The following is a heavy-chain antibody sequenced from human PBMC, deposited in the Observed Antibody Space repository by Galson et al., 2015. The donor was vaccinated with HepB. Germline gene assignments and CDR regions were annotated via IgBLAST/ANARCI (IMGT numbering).Heavy chain of an antibody. V-gene: IGHV3-33*01. CDR1: GFTFGGYG. J-gene: IGHJ6*02. CDR3: ATFGLDV. CDR2: IWYNGTIK. Sequence: LRLSCAASGFTFGGYGTHWVRQAPGKGLEWVSVIWYNGTIKYYADSVKGRFTISRDNSKNTLYLQMNSLRAEDTALYYCATFGLDVWGQGTTVTVSS.